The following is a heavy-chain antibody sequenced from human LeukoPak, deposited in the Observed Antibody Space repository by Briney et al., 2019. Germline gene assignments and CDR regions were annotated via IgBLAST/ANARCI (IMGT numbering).Heavy chain of an antibody. Sequence: PGGSLRLSCAASGFTFSSYWMSWVRQAPGKGLEWVANIKQDGSEKYYVDSVKGRFTISRDNAKNSLYLQMNSLRAEDTAVYYCARLAKGYQLPYYYYCYYMDVWGKGTTVTISS. CDR2: IKQDGSEK. V-gene: IGHV3-7*01. D-gene: IGHD2-2*01. J-gene: IGHJ6*03. CDR3: ARLAKGYQLPYYYYCYYMDV. CDR1: GFTFSSYW.